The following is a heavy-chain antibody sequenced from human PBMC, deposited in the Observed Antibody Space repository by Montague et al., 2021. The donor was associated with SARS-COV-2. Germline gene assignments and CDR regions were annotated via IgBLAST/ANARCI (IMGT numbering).Heavy chain of an antibody. Sequence: SRRLSFSAPGFTFGMYAMSWVRQAPGKGLEWVSVIYSGGSSTYYADSVRGRFTISRDNSKNTLYLQMSSLRAEDTAVYYCAKDRDPSSAYGMDVWGQGTTVTVSS. J-gene: IGHJ6*02. V-gene: IGHV3-23*03. CDR2: IYSGGSST. D-gene: IGHD3-10*01. CDR3: AKDRDPSSAYGMDV. CDR1: GFTFGMYA.